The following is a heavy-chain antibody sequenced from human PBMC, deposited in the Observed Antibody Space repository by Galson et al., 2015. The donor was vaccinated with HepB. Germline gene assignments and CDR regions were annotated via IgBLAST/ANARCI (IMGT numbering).Heavy chain of an antibody. CDR3: AAPKYGDPADFDY. V-gene: IGHV4-30-4*01. J-gene: IGHJ4*02. CDR2: IYYSGST. D-gene: IGHD4-17*01. CDR1: GGSISSGDYY. Sequence: LTCTVSGGSISSGDYYRSWIRQPPGKGLEWIGYIYYSGSTYYNPSLKSRVTISVDTSKNQFSLKLSSVTAADTAVYYCAAPKYGDPADFDYWGQGTLVTVSS.